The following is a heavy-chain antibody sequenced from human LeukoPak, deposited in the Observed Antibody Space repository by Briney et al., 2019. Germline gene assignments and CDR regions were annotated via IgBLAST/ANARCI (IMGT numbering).Heavy chain of an antibody. Sequence: ASEKVSCKASGYTFTGYYIHWVRQATGQGLEWMGRINPNNGGTNYAQKFQGRVTMTRDMSMSTAYMELSRLRSDDTAVYYCAGEDNSSGYRPFDIWGQGTMVTVPS. J-gene: IGHJ3*02. V-gene: IGHV1-2*06. CDR2: INPNNGGT. CDR3: AGEDNSSGYRPFDI. CDR1: GYTFTGYY. D-gene: IGHD3-22*01.